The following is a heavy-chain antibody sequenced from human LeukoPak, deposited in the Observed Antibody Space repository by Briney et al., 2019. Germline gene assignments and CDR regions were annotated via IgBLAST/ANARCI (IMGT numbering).Heavy chain of an antibody. CDR2: IYSGGSS. Sequence: GGPLRLSCAASGLTVGFKCMSWVRQAPGKGPEWVSIIYSGGSSYYADSVKGRFTVSRDTSKNTLYLQMNGLRAEDTAVYYCATRPDGNDVPYFDYWGQGTLVTVSS. CDR3: ATRPDGNDVPYFDY. D-gene: IGHD5-12*01. J-gene: IGHJ4*02. CDR1: GLTVGFKC. V-gene: IGHV3-66*01.